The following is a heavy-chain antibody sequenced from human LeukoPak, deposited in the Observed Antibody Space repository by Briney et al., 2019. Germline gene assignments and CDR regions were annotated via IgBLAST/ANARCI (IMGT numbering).Heavy chain of an antibody. D-gene: IGHD5-12*01. CDR1: GYTFTGYY. CDR2: INPDSGGT. J-gene: IGHJ4*02. Sequence: ASVKVSCKASGYTFTGYYMHWVRQAPGHGLEWMGWINPDSGGTNYAQKFQGRVTMTRDTSISTIYMNLRRLTSDDTAVYYCAGGSGYYFFDYWGQGVLVTVSS. CDR3: AGGSGYYFFDY. V-gene: IGHV1-2*02.